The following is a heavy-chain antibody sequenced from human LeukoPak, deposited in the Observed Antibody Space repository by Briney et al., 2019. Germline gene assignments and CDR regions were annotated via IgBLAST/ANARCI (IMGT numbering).Heavy chain of an antibody. CDR3: ARLYCSSTSCYRWDAFDI. CDR1: GYSISSGYY. CDR2: TYHSAST. V-gene: IGHV4-38-2*01. Sequence: SETLSLTCAVSGYSISSGYYWGWIRQPPGKGLEWIGSTYHSASTYYNPSLKSRVTISVDSSKNQFSLKLSSVTAADTAVYYCARLYCSSTSCYRWDAFDIWGQGTMVTVSS. J-gene: IGHJ3*02. D-gene: IGHD2-2*01.